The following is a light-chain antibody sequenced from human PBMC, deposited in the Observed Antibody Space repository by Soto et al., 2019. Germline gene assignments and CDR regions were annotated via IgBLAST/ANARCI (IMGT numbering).Light chain of an antibody. Sequence: DIQMTQSPSTLSGSVGDRATITCRASQTISSWLAWYQQKPGKAPKLLIYDASSLESGVPSRFSGSGSGTEFTLTISSLQPDDFATYYCQQYNSYSYTFGQGTRLEI. V-gene: IGKV1-5*01. J-gene: IGKJ5*01. CDR2: DAS. CDR1: QTISSW. CDR3: QQYNSYSYT.